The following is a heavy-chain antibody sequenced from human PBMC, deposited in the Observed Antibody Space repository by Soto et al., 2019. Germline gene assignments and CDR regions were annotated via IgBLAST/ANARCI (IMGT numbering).Heavy chain of an antibody. V-gene: IGHV3-53*01. Sequence: EVQLVESGGGLIQPGGSLRLSCAASGFTVSSNYMSWVRQAPGKGLEWVSVIYSGGSTYYADSVKGRFTISRDNSKNTLYPQMNSLRAEDTAVYYCARARRGYSYGPFDYWGQGTLVTVSS. CDR1: GFTVSSNY. J-gene: IGHJ4*02. CDR3: ARARRGYSYGPFDY. CDR2: IYSGGST. D-gene: IGHD5-18*01.